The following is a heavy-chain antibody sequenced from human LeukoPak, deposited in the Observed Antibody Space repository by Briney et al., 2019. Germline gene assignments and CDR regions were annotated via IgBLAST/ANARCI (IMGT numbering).Heavy chain of an antibody. Sequence: GASVKVSCKASGYTFIAYYVHWVRQAPGQGLEWMGWINPNSGGTNYAQKFQGRVTMTSDTSISTAYMELSSLRSDDTAVYYCARGEPLTTIILKGGDYWGQGTLVTVSS. V-gene: IGHV1-2*02. CDR2: INPNSGGT. J-gene: IGHJ4*02. CDR3: ARGEPLTTIILKGGDY. D-gene: IGHD5-12*01. CDR1: GYTFIAYY.